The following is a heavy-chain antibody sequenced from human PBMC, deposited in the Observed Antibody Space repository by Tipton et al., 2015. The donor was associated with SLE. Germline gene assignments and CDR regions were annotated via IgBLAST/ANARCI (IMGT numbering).Heavy chain of an antibody. CDR1: GFTFSSYA. Sequence: SLRLSCAASGFTFSSYALHWVRQAPGKGLEWVAFMSYDGSDEDYADSVKGRFTISRDNSRNTLYLRMNSLRAEDTAVYYCAKEYCSGGSCYSRYYYNYMDVWGKGTTVTVSS. D-gene: IGHD2-15*01. V-gene: IGHV3-30*04. J-gene: IGHJ6*03. CDR2: MSYDGSDE. CDR3: AKEYCSGGSCYSRYYYNYMDV.